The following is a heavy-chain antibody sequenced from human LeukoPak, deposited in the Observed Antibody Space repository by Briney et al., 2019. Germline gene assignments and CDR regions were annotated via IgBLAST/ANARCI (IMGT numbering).Heavy chain of an antibody. Sequence: SETLSLTCAVYGGSFSGYYWSWIRQPPGKGLEWIGEINHSGSTNYNPSLKSRVTISLDTSKNQFSLKLSSVTAADTAVYFCARGQYDYGSGTDYWGQGTLVTVSS. V-gene: IGHV4-34*01. CDR1: GGSFSGYY. CDR3: ARGQYDYGSGTDY. J-gene: IGHJ4*02. D-gene: IGHD3-10*01. CDR2: INHSGST.